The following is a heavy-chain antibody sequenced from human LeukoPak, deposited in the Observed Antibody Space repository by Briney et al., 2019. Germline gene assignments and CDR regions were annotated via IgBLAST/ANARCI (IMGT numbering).Heavy chain of an antibody. CDR1: GGSISSGSYY. Sequence: SETLSLTCTVSGGSISSGSYYWSWIRQPAGKGLEWIGRIYTSGSTNYNPSLKSRVTISVDTSKNQFSLKLSSVTAADTAVYYCASQARYCSSTSCFASWGQGTLVTVSS. J-gene: IGHJ1*01. CDR2: IYTSGST. CDR3: ASQARYCSSTSCFAS. D-gene: IGHD2-2*01. V-gene: IGHV4-61*02.